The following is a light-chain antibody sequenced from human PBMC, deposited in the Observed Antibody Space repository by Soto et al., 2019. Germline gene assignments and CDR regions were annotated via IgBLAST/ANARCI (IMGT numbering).Light chain of an antibody. CDR3: QSYDSSLSGSV. CDR2: GNS. J-gene: IGLJ3*02. Sequence: QSVLTQPPSVSGAPGQRVTISCTGSSSNIGATYHVHWYQQLPGTAPKLLIYGNSNRPSGVPDRFSGSKSGTSASLAITGLQAEGEADYDCQSYDSSLSGSVFGGGTTLTVL. CDR1: SSNIGATYH. V-gene: IGLV1-40*01.